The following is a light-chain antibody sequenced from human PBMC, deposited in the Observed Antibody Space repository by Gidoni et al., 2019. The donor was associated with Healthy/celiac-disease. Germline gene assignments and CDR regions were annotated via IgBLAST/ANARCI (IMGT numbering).Light chain of an antibody. Sequence: EIVLTQSPATLSWSPGERATLSCRASQSVSSYLAWYQQKPGQAPRLLIYDASNRATGIPARFSGSGSGTDFTLTINSLEPEDFAVYYCQQRSNWPPRVTFGGGTKVEIK. CDR2: DAS. CDR1: QSVSSY. V-gene: IGKV3-11*01. J-gene: IGKJ4*01. CDR3: QQRSNWPPRVT.